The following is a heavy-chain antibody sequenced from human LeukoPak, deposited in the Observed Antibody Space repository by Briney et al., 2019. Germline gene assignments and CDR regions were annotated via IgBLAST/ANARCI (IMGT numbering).Heavy chain of an antibody. V-gene: IGHV3-7*03. CDR2: IRQEGSEK. CDR1: GFTLSSYY. CDR3: ATAPVTSCRAAFSYPFDY. Sequence: GGSLRLSCAASGFTLSSYYITWVRRAPGKGPEWVANIRQEGSEKYYVDSVKGRFNISRDPSTSTLYLPMNSLRAQDAAVYSCATAPVTSCRAAFSYPFDYWGQGTLVTVSS. D-gene: IGHD2-15*01. J-gene: IGHJ4*02.